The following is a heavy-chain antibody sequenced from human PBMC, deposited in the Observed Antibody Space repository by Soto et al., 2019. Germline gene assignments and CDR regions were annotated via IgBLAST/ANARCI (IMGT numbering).Heavy chain of an antibody. CDR1: GGSISSGGYY. Sequence: SETLSLTCTVSGGSISSGGYYWSWIRQHPGKGLEWIGYIYYSGGTYYNPSLKSRVTISVDTSKNQFSLKLSSVTAAATAVFYCARGWDMVTSRVVFDYWGQGTLVTVSS. CDR2: IYYSGGT. D-gene: IGHD2-21*02. V-gene: IGHV4-31*02. CDR3: ARGWDMVTSRVVFDY. J-gene: IGHJ4*02.